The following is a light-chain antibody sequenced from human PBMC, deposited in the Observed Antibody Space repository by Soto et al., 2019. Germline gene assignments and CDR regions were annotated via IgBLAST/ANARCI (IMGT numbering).Light chain of an antibody. CDR3: EQYGSSPRT. J-gene: IGKJ1*01. CDR2: GAS. V-gene: IGKV3-20*01. CDR1: QTVDTNY. Sequence: EIVLTQSPGTLSFSPGERATLSCRASQTVDTNYLAWYQQIPGQAPRLLIYGASSRATGIPDRFSGSGSGTDFSLTISRLEPEDFAVYYCEQYGSSPRTFGQGTKVDI.